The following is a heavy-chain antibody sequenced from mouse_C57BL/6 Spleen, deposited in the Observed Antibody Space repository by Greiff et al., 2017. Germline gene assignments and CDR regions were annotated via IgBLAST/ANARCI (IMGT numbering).Heavy chain of an antibody. CDR3: ARRDDYDPYWYFDV. CDR1: GYTFTSYG. D-gene: IGHD2-4*01. V-gene: IGHV1-81*01. Sequence: VQLQQSGAELARPGASVKLSCKASGYTFTSYGISWVKQRTGQGLEWIGEIYPRSGNTYYNEKFKGKATLTADKSSSTAYMELRSLTSEDSAVYFCARRDDYDPYWYFDVWGTGTTVTVSS. J-gene: IGHJ1*03. CDR2: IYPRSGNT.